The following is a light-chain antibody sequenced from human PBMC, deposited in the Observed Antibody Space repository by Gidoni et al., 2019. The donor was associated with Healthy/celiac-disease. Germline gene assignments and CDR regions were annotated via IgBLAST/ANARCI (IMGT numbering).Light chain of an antibody. CDR1: QSISSY. CDR2: AAS. Sequence: DIQMTQSPSSLSASVGDRVTIPCRASQSISSYLNWYQQKPGKAPKLLIDAASSLHSWVPSRSSGCGSGTDFTLTISSLHPEDFAPYYCQPSYRTPLPFGGGTKVEIK. J-gene: IGKJ4*01. V-gene: IGKV1-39*01. CDR3: QPSYRTPLP.